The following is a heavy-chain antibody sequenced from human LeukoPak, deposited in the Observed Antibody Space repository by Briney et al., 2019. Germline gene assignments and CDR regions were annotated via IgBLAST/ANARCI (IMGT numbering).Heavy chain of an antibody. CDR2: IIGGGGST. V-gene: IGHV3-23*01. D-gene: IGHD3-10*02. CDR3: AELGITMIGGV. CDR1: GFPFSSHG. J-gene: IGHJ6*04. Sequence: PGGTLRLSCAASGFPFSSHGMSWVRQAPGKGLEWVSGIIGGGGSTYYADSVKGRFTISRDNAKNSLYLQMNSLRAEDTAVYYCAELGITMIGGVWGKGTTVTISS.